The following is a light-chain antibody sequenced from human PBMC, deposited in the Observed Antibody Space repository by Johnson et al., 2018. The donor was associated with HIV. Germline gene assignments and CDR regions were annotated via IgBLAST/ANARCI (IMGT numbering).Light chain of an antibody. Sequence: QSVLTQPPSVSAAPGQKVTISCSGSSSNIGNNYVSWYQQVPGTAPKLLISDNNKRPSGIPDRFSGSKSGTSATLRITGLHTGDEADDDCGTWDSSLRTGCVGTRTKGSV. CDR2: DNN. V-gene: IGLV1-51*01. CDR3: GTWDSSLRTGC. J-gene: IGLJ1*01. CDR1: SSNIGNNY.